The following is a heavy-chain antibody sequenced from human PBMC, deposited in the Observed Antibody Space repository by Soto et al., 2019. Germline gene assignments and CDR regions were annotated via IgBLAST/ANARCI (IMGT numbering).Heavy chain of an antibody. CDR1: GGTFSSYA. CDR2: IIPIFGTA. CDR3: ARPSMVATSGYGTWFDP. V-gene: IGHV1-69*01. D-gene: IGHD5-12*01. J-gene: IGHJ5*02. Sequence: QVQLVQSGAEVQKPGSSVKVSCKASGGTFSSYAISWVRQAPGQGLEWMGGIIPIFGTANYAQKFQGRVTITADESTSTAYMELSSLRSEDTAVYYCARPSMVATSGYGTWFDPWGQGTLVTVSS.